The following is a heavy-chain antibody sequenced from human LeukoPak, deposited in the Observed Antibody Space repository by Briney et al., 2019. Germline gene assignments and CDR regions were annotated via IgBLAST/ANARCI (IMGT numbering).Heavy chain of an antibody. Sequence: GSVKVSCYVSGPPVSALSVHWVRRAPGNGLEWRGGFDLEDCETIYAQNVQGRVTMTEDTSTYTAYMELSSLRSEDTAVYYCATQAPELQGPSLVDAFDIWGQGTMVTVSS. CDR3: ATQAPELQGPSLVDAFDI. D-gene: IGHD2-15*01. CDR1: GPPVSALS. CDR2: FDLEDCET. V-gene: IGHV1-24*01. J-gene: IGHJ3*02.